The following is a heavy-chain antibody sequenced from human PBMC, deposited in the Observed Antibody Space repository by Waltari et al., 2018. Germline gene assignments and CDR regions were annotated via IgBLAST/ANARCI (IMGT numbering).Heavy chain of an antibody. Sequence: QVQLVQSGAEVKKPGASVKISCKASGYTFTKYALHWVRQAPGQRLEWMGRINPGKGTATYSQKFQGRVSITSDTSASAVYLEMSSLRSEDTAVYYCASAPAKYCAGGGCPEYYQHWGQGSLVTVTS. CDR1: GYTFTKYA. CDR3: ASAPAKYCAGGGCPEYYQH. D-gene: IGHD2-8*02. V-gene: IGHV1-3*01. CDR2: INPGKGTA. J-gene: IGHJ1*01.